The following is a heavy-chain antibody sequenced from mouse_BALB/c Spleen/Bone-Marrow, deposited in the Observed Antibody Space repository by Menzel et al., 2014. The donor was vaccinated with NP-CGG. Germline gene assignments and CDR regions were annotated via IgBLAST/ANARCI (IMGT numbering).Heavy chain of an antibody. CDR2: IDPANGNT. J-gene: IGHJ2*01. Sequence: EVMLVESGAELVKPGASVKLSCTASGFNIKDTYMHWVKQRPEQGLEWIGRIDPANGNTKYDPKFQGKATITADTSSNTAYLQLSSLTSEDTAVYYCARYYYGYHFDYWGQGTTLTVSS. CDR1: GFNIKDTY. V-gene: IGHV14-3*02. CDR3: ARYYYGYHFDY. D-gene: IGHD1-2*01.